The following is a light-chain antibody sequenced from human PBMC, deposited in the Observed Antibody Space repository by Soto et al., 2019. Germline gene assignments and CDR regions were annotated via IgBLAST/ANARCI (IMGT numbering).Light chain of an antibody. V-gene: IGLV2-8*01. Sequence: QSALTQPPSASGSPGQSVTISCPGTSSDVGGYNYVSWYQHHPGKAPKLMIYEVSKRPSGVPDRFSGSKSGNTAALTVSGLQAEYEADYYCISYAGSNNYVFGTGTKLTVL. CDR2: EVS. J-gene: IGLJ1*01. CDR3: ISYAGSNNYV. CDR1: SSDVGGYNY.